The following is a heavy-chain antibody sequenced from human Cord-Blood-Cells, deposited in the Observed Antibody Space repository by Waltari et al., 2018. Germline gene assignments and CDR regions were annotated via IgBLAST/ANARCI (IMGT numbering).Heavy chain of an antibody. D-gene: IGHD6-19*01. J-gene: IGHJ4*02. CDR3: ARGIAVADY. V-gene: IGHV1-3*01. CDR1: GYTFTSYA. Sequence: QVQLVQSGAEVKKPGASVKVYCKASGYTFTSYAMHWVRQAPGQRLEWMGWINAGNGNTKYSQKFQGRVTITRGTSASTAYMELSSLRSEDTAVYYCARGIAVADYWGQGTLVTVSS. CDR2: INAGNGNT.